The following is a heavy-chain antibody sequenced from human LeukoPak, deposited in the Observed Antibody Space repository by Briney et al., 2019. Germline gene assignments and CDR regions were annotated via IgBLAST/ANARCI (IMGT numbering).Heavy chain of an antibody. CDR2: VSYSGSA. Sequence: PSETLSLTCTVSGGSISSSSYYWAWIRQPPGKGLECIGSVSYSGSAYYNPSLKSQVTISVDTSKSQFSLKLNSVTAADTAVYYCAGRTYGDYVFDYWGQGTLVTVSS. CDR1: GGSISSSSYY. CDR3: AGRTYGDYVFDY. V-gene: IGHV4-39*07. J-gene: IGHJ4*02. D-gene: IGHD4-17*01.